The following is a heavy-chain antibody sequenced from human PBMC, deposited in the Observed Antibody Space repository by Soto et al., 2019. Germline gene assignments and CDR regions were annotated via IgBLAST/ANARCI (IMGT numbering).Heavy chain of an antibody. V-gene: IGHV3-23*01. CDR3: AKDRKSGSGWYWDS. J-gene: IGHJ4*02. Sequence: HPGGSLRLSCAASGFTFSGYALSWFRQAPGKGLEWVSAISGSGVTTYYADSVKGRFTISRDNSKNTLYLQMHSLRAEDTAVYYCAKDRKSGSGWYWDSWGQGTLVTVS. D-gene: IGHD6-19*01. CDR2: ISGSGVTT. CDR1: GFTFSGYA.